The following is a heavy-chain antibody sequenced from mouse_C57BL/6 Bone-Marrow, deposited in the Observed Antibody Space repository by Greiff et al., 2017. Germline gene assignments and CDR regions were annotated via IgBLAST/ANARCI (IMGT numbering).Heavy chain of an antibody. D-gene: IGHD1-1*01. V-gene: IGHV1-72*01. Sequence: QVQLQQPGAELVKPGASVKLSCKASGYTFTSYWMHWVKQRPGRGLEWIGRIEPNSGGTKYNEKFKSKATLTVDKPSSTAYMQLSSLTSEDSAVYYCARVTTTVVAVFDYWGQGTTLTVSS. CDR3: ARVTTTVVAVFDY. CDR1: GYTFTSYW. J-gene: IGHJ2*01. CDR2: IEPNSGGT.